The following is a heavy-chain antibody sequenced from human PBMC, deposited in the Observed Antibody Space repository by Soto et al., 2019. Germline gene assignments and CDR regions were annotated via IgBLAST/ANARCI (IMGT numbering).Heavy chain of an antibody. Sequence: SETLSLTCTVSGGSISRGGYYWSWIRQNPGMGLEWIGYIYYSGSTYYNPSLKSRVMISLDTSTNQFSLKLSSVTAADTAVYYCARDRYDDSSGYYPSVFDSWGLGTLVTVSS. CDR3: ARDRYDDSSGYYPSVFDS. CDR1: GGSISRGGYY. J-gene: IGHJ4*02. V-gene: IGHV4-31*03. D-gene: IGHD3-22*01. CDR2: IYYSGST.